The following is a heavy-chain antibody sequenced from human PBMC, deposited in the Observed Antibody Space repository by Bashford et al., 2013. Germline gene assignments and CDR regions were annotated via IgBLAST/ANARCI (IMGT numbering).Heavy chain of an antibody. D-gene: IGHD1-26*01. CDR3: ARDGPVVGVWNAFDV. CDR1: GYGFTGHY. J-gene: IGHJ3*01. CDR2: INPNPNSGAT. V-gene: IGHV1-2*02. Sequence: ASVKVSCKASGYGFTGHYMHWVRQAPGQGLEWMGWINPNPNSGATKYAEMFQGRVTMTRDTSISTAYMELSSLRSDDTAVYFCARDGPVVGVWNAFDVWGRGTMVTVSS.